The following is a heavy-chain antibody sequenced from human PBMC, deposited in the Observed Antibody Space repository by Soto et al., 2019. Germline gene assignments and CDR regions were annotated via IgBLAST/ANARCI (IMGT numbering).Heavy chain of an antibody. D-gene: IGHD6-19*01. V-gene: IGHV4-59*08. CDR3: ARHLRYGSGWLLDY. CDR1: GGSISSYY. CDR2: IYYSGST. Sequence: SETLSLTCTVSGGSISSYYWSWIRQPPGKGLEWIGYIYYSGSTNYNPSLKSRVTISVDTSKNQFSLKLSSVTAADTAVYYCARHLRYGSGWLLDYWGQGTLVTVPS. J-gene: IGHJ4*02.